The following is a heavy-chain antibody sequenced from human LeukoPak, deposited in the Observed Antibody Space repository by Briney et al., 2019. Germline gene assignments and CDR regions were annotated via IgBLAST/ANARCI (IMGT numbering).Heavy chain of an antibody. CDR1: GYSFTSYW. CDR2: IYPGDSDT. Sequence: GESLKISCKGSGYSFTSYWIGWVRQMPGKGLEWVGIIYPGDSDTRYSPSFQGQVTISADKSISTAYLQWSSLKASDTAMYYCASGIAAAGTGFDYWGQGTLVTVSS. J-gene: IGHJ4*02. CDR3: ASGIAAAGTGFDY. V-gene: IGHV5-51*01. D-gene: IGHD6-13*01.